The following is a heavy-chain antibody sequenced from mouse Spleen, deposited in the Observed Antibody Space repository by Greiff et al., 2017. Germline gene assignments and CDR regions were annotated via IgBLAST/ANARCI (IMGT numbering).Heavy chain of an antibody. D-gene: IGHD5-1-1*01. Sequence: QVHVKQSGAELVKPGASVKVSCKASGYTFTSYWMHWVKQRPGQGLEWIGRIHPSDSDTNYNQKFKDKATLTADKSSSTAYMQLSSLTYEDSAVYYCARYRNFDYWGQGTTLTVSS. CDR1: GYTFTSYW. V-gene: IGHV1-74*01. J-gene: IGHJ2*01. CDR3: ARYRNFDY. CDR2: IHPSDSDT.